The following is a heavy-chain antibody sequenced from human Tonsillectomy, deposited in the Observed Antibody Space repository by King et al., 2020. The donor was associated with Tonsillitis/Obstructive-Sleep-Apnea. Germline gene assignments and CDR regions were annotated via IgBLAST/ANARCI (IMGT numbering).Heavy chain of an antibody. CDR2: ISWDGRDT. Sequence: VQLVESGGVVVQPGGSLRLSCAASGFTFDDYTMHWVRQAPGKGLEWVSLISWDGRDTYYADSVKGRFTISRDNSKNSLYLQMNSLRAEDTALYHCVKDENWGFDYWGQGTLVTVSS. CDR1: GFTFDDYT. CDR3: VKDENWGFDY. J-gene: IGHJ4*02. D-gene: IGHD7-27*01. V-gene: IGHV3-43*01.